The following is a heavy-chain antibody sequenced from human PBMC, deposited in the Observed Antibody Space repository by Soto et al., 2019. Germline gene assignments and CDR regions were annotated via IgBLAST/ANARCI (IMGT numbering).Heavy chain of an antibody. CDR1: GFTFSSYA. CDR2: ISYDGSNK. J-gene: IGHJ4*02. Sequence: PGGSLRLSCAASGFTFSSYAMHWVRQAPGKGLEWVAVISYDGSNKYYADSVKGRFTISRDNSKNTLYLQMNSLRAEDTAVYYCAKAPLRYFEYWGQGTLVTVSS. CDR3: AKAPLRYFEY. V-gene: IGHV3-30-3*01. D-gene: IGHD3-9*01.